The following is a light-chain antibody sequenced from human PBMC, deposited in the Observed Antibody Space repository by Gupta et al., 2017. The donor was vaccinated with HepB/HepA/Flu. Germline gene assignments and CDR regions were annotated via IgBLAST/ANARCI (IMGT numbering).Light chain of an antibody. CDR1: QGIRSW. Sequence: DIHMTHSPSSVSASVGDRVTITCRASQGIRSWLAWYQQKPGRAPKLLIYAASSLQSAVPSRFSGSGSGTDFTLTISSLQPEDFATYYCQQADSFPLTFGQGTKLEIK. CDR2: AAS. J-gene: IGKJ5*01. CDR3: QQADSFPLT. V-gene: IGKV1-12*01.